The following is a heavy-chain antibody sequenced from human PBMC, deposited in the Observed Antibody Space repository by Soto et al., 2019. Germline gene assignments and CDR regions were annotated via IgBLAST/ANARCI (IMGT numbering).Heavy chain of an antibody. D-gene: IGHD3-16*01. CDR1: GGTFSSYA. Sequence: QVQLVQSGAEVKKPGSSVKVSCKASGGTFSSYAISWVRQAPGQGLEWMGGIIPIFGTANYAQKFQGRVTITADESTSTAYMELSSLRSEDTAVYYCARVMAGGDCDNSSVKRYYYYYGMDVWGQGTTVTVSS. CDR3: ARVMAGGDCDNSSVKRYYYYYGMDV. V-gene: IGHV1-69*01. CDR2: IIPIFGTA. J-gene: IGHJ6*02.